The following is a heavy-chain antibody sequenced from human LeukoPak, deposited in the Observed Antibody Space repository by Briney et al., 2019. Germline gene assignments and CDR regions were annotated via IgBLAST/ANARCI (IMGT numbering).Heavy chain of an antibody. V-gene: IGHV3-23*01. CDR2: ISGSGGST. CDR1: GFTSSSYA. D-gene: IGHD2-2*01. CDR3: AKASCSSTSCYLFTYYYYGMDV. Sequence: GGSLRLSCAASGFTSSSYAMSWVRQAPGKGLEWVSAISGSGGSTYYADSVKGRFTISRDNSKNTLYLQMNSLRAEDTAVYYCAKASCSSTSCYLFTYYYYGMDVWGQGTTVTVSS. J-gene: IGHJ6*02.